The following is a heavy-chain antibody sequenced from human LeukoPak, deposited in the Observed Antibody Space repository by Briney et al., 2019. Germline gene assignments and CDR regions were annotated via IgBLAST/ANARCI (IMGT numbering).Heavy chain of an antibody. CDR3: ARGTVLTTIFGVSTQTNDAFDI. V-gene: IGHV4-34*01. J-gene: IGHJ3*02. D-gene: IGHD3-3*01. CDR1: DGSFSKYY. Sequence: SETLSLTCAVYDGSFSKYYWSWIRQPPGKGLEWIGEINHSGSTNYNPSLKSRATISVDTSKNQVSLKLSSVTAADTAVYYCARGTVLTTIFGVSTQTNDAFDIWGQGTMVTVSP. CDR2: INHSGST.